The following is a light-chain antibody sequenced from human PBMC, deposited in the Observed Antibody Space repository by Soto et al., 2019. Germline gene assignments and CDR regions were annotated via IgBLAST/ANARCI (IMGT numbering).Light chain of an antibody. CDR3: QAYDNSLGVSVL. CDR2: DTF. V-gene: IGLV1-40*01. Sequence: QSVLTQPPSVSGAPGQTVTISCSGSSSNIGAGYDVHWYQQLPGKVPKLVIYDTFNRPSGVPDRFSGSKSGTSASLAITGLHAEDEADYYCQAYDNSLGVSVLFGGGTKLTVL. J-gene: IGLJ3*02. CDR1: SSNIGAGYD.